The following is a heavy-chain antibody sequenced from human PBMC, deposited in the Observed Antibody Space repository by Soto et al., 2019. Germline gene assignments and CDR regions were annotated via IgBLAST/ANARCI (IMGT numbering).Heavy chain of an antibody. V-gene: IGHV3-30-3*01. CDR2: ISYDGSNK. D-gene: IGHD6-13*01. CDR1: GFTFSSYA. J-gene: IGHJ4*02. CDR3: ARGVGYSSSWAIDY. Sequence: GGSLRLSCAASGFTFSSYAMHWVRQAPGKGLEWVAVISYDGSNKYYADSVKGRFTIARDNSKNTLYLQMNSMRAEDTAVYYCARGVGYSSSWAIDYWGQGTLVTVSS.